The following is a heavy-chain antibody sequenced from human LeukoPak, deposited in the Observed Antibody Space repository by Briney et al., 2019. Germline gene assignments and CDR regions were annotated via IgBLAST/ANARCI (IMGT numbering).Heavy chain of an antibody. J-gene: IGHJ4*02. V-gene: IGHV1-18*01. CDR1: GYTFTSYG. D-gene: IGHD3-10*01. CDR3: ARNLYGSGSFDY. CDR2: ISAYNGNT. Sequence: ASVKVSCKASGYTFTSYGISWVRQAPGQGLEWMGWISAYNGNTNYAQKLQGRVTMTRNTSISTAYMELSSLRSEDTAVYYCARNLYGSGSFDYWGQGTLVTVSS.